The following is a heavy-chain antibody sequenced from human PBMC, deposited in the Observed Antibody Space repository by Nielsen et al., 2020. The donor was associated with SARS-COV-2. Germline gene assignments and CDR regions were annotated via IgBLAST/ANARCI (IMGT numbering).Heavy chain of an antibody. CDR1: GGSISSYY. CDR2: IYYSGST. D-gene: IGHD3-10*01. J-gene: IGHJ4*02. CDR3: ARVRARGVIDY. Sequence: SETLSLTCTVSGGSISSYYWCWIRQPPGKGLEWIGYIYYSGSTNYNPSLKIRVTISVDTSKNQFSLKLSSVTAAATAVYYCARVRARGVIDYWGQGTLVTVSS. V-gene: IGHV4-59*01.